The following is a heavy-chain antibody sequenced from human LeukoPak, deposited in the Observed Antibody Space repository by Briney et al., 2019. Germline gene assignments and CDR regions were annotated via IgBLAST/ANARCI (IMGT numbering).Heavy chain of an antibody. V-gene: IGHV1-2*02. Sequence: GSVKVSCKASGYTFTGYYMHWVRQAPGQGLEWMGWINPNSGGTNYAQKFQGRVTMTRDTSISTAYMELSRLRSDDTAVYYCARGGYCSSTSCYTHWFDPWGQGTLVTVSS. CDR3: ARGGYCSSTSCYTHWFDP. D-gene: IGHD2-2*02. CDR2: INPNSGGT. CDR1: GYTFTGYY. J-gene: IGHJ5*02.